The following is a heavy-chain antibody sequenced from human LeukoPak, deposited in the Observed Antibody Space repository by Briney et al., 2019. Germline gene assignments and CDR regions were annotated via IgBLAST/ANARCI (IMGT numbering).Heavy chain of an antibody. J-gene: IGHJ4*02. Sequence: GGSLRLSCAASGFTFSSSWMSWVREAPGKGLEWGANTKHDGSEEYYVDSVKGRFTISRDNAKSSLYLQFNSLRAEDTAVYFCARVVPPLYYFDYWGQGTLVTVSS. CDR1: GFTFSSSW. CDR3: ARVVPPLYYFDY. V-gene: IGHV3-7*01. CDR2: TKHDGSEE.